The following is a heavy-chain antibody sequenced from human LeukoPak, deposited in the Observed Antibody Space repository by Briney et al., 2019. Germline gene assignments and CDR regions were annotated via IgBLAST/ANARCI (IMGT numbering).Heavy chain of an antibody. CDR3: ARGVNSGYFDY. Sequence: SETLSLTCTVSGGSISNKYWSWIRQPPGKGLEWIGYIYYSGSTDYNPSLKSRLTISVDTSKNQFSLKLTSVTAADTAVYYCARGVNSGYFDYCGQGTLVTVSS. CDR1: GGSISNKY. CDR2: IYYSGST. J-gene: IGHJ4*02. D-gene: IGHD1-26*01. V-gene: IGHV4-59*01.